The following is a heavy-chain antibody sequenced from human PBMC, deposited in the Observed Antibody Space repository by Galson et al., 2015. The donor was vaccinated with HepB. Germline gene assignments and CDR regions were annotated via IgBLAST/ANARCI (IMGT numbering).Heavy chain of an antibody. CDR2: VNPNSGAT. V-gene: IGHV1-8*01. CDR1: GYTFTNYD. Sequence: SVKVSCKASGYTFTNYDIDWVRQATGQGLEWMGWVNPNSGATGYAQKFQGRVTMTRDTSISTAYLKLSSLTSEDTALYYCARGNRLYTSSWSPLAFDIWGQGTRVTVSS. J-gene: IGHJ3*02. D-gene: IGHD6-13*01. CDR3: ARGNRLYTSSWSPLAFDI.